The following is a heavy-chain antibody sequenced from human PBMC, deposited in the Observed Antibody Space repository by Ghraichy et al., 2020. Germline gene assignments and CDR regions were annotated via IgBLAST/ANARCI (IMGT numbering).Heavy chain of an antibody. CDR1: GGSISSYY. CDR2: IYYSGST. Sequence: ESLNISCTVSGGSISSYYWSWIRQPPGKGLEWIGYIYYSGSTNYNPSLKSRVTISVDTSKNQFSLKLSSVTAADTAVYYCARGAGATFIPDYWGQGTLVTVSS. D-gene: IGHD1-26*01. CDR3: ARGAGATFIPDY. J-gene: IGHJ4*02. V-gene: IGHV4-59*01.